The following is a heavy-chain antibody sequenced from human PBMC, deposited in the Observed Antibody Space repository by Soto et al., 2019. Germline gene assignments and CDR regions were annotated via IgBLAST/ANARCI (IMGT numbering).Heavy chain of an antibody. J-gene: IGHJ6*02. D-gene: IGHD3-10*01. CDR2: ISYDGSNK. CDR3: AKAPRGGSGSYYYYYYGMDV. V-gene: IGHV3-30*18. Sequence: GGSLRLSCAASGFTFSSYGMHWVRQAPGKGLEWVAVISYDGSNKYYADSVKGRFTISRDNSKNTLYLQMNSLRAEDTAVYYCAKAPRGGSGSYYYYYYGMDVWGHGTTVTVSS. CDR1: GFTFSSYG.